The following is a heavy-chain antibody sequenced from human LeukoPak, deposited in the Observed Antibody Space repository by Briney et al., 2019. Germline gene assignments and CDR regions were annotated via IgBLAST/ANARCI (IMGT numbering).Heavy chain of an antibody. Sequence: GGSLRLSCAASGFTFSSYSMNWVRQAAGKGLEGVSSISSSSSYIYYADSVKGRFTISRDNDKNSLYLQMNSLRAEDTAVYYCARDPSKYYYGSGSLIDYWGQGTLVTVSS. D-gene: IGHD3-10*01. CDR1: GFTFSSYS. CDR2: ISSSSSYI. V-gene: IGHV3-21*01. CDR3: ARDPSKYYYGSGSLIDY. J-gene: IGHJ4*02.